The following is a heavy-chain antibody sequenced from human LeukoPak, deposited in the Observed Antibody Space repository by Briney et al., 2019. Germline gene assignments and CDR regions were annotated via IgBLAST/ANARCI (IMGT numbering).Heavy chain of an antibody. D-gene: IGHD3-10*01. V-gene: IGHV3-7*01. CDR2: IKQDGSEE. J-gene: IGHJ4*02. Sequence: GGSLRLSCEASGFTFSNHWMTWVRQAPGKGLEWVADIKQDGSEEFYVDSVKGRFTISRGNAKNSVYLQMNSLRVEDTAVYFCARSGFSAYDNWGQGTLVTVSS. CDR3: ARSGFSAYDN. CDR1: GFTFSNHW.